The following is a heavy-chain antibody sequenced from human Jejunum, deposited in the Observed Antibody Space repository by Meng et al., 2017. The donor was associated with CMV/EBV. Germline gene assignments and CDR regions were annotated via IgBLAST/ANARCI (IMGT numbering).Heavy chain of an antibody. CDR3: ARAQGYYDSSGYYNSYYYYGMDV. CDR2: INDNGAGT. V-gene: IGHV3-20*03. J-gene: IGHJ6*02. Sequence: MNWVRQAPGKGLEWVAGINDNGAGTGYADSVKSRFTISRDNAKNSLYLQMNSLRAEDTALYYCARAQGYYDSSGYYNSYYYYGMDVWGQGTTVTVSS. D-gene: IGHD3-22*01.